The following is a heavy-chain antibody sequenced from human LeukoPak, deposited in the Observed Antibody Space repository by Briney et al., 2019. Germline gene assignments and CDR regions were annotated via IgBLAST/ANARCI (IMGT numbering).Heavy chain of an antibody. CDR2: ISTYNGNT. V-gene: IGHV1-18*01. Sequence: ASVKVSCTASGYIFTTYDISWVRQAPGQGLEWMGWISTYNGNTNYAQNLRGRVTMTTDTSTSTAYMEVRSLRSDDTAVYYCARGSGSSTYGMDVWGQGTTVTVSS. D-gene: IGHD1-26*01. J-gene: IGHJ6*02. CDR1: GYIFTTYD. CDR3: ARGSGSSTYGMDV.